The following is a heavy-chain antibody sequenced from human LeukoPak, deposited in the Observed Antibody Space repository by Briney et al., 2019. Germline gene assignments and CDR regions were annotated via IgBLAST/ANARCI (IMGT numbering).Heavy chain of an antibody. CDR3: ARALYPDIVVVVAAKGGSMDV. CDR1: GGTFSSYA. Sequence: GASVKVSCKASGGTFSSYAISWVRQAPGQGLERMGGIIPIFGTANYAQKFQGRVTITADESTSTAYMELSSLRSEDTAVYYCARALYPDIVVVVAAKGGSMDVWGQGTTVTVSS. V-gene: IGHV1-69*13. J-gene: IGHJ6*02. D-gene: IGHD2-15*01. CDR2: IIPIFGTA.